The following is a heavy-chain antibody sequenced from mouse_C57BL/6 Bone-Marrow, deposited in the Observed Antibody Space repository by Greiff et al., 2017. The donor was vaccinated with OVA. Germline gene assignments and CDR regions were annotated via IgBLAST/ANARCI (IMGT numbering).Heavy chain of an antibody. D-gene: IGHD2-14*01. V-gene: IGHV1-26*01. CDR1: GYTFTDYY. Sequence: EVQLQQSGPELVKPGASVKISCKASGYTFTDYYMNWVKQSHGKSLEWIGDINPNNGGTSYNQKFKGKATLTVDKSSSTAYMELRSLTSEDSAVYYCASLIGRYVDYWGQGTTLTVSS. CDR3: ASLIGRYVDY. J-gene: IGHJ2*01. CDR2: INPNNGGT.